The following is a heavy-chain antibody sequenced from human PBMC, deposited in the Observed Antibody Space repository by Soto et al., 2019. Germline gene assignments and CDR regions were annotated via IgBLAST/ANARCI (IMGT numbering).Heavy chain of an antibody. V-gene: IGHV3-23*01. J-gene: IGHJ6*02. CDR2: ITGSGITT. CDR3: AKDRVADLTDTGMDV. CDR1: GFTFSSYV. Sequence: EVQLLESGGGLVQSGGSLRLSCAASGFTFSSYVMSWVRQAPGKGLEWVSTITGSGITTDYADSVKGRFNISRDNSKNSLNLPMNRLRADESSVYYCAKDRVADLTDTGMDVWGQMPTVTVS. D-gene: IGHD2-15*01.